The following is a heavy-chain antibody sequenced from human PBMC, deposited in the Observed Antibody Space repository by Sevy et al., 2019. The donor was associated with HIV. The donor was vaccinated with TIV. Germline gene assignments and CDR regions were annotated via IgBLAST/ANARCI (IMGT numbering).Heavy chain of an antibody. V-gene: IGHV1-18*01. J-gene: IGHJ4*02. CDR1: GYTFTSYG. CDR2: ISAYNGNT. CDR3: ARSCMVATPCYFDY. Sequence: ASVKVSCKASGYTFTSYGISWVRQAPGQGLEWMGWISAYNGNTNYAQKLQGRVTMTTDTSTNTAYMELRSLRSDDTAVYYCARSCMVATPCYFDYWGQGTLVTVSS. D-gene: IGHD5-12*01.